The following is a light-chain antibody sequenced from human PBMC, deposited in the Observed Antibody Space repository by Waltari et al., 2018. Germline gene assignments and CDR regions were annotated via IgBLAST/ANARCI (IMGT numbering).Light chain of an antibody. CDR2: EVS. CDR1: SSDVGGYNY. J-gene: IGLJ2*01. CDR3: SSYTSSSTLV. V-gene: IGLV2-14*01. Sequence: QSALTQPPSVSGSPGQSITISCTGPSSDVGGYNYVSWYQQHPGKAPKLMIYEVSNRPSGVSNRFSGSKSGNTASLTISGLQAEDEADYYCSSYTSSSTLVFGGGTKLTVL.